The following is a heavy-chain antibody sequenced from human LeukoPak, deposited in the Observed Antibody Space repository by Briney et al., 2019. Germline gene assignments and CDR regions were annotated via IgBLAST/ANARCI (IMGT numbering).Heavy chain of an antibody. CDR3: ARDWRTSHCYLY. J-gene: IGHJ4*02. D-gene: IGHD2-21*02. V-gene: IGHV3-7*01. CDR2: IKQDGSEK. Sequence: GGSLRLSCATSGFTFSAYWMSWVRQAPGRGLEWVANIKQDGSEKYYVDSVKGRFTLSRDNAKNSLYLQMNSLRAEDTAVYYCARDWRTSHCYLYWGQGTLVTVSS. CDR1: GFTFSAYW.